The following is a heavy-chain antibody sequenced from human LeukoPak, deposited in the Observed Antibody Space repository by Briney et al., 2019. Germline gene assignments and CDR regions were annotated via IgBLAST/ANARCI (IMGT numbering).Heavy chain of an antibody. Sequence: GGSLRLSCAASGFTFSSYAMSWVRQAPGKGLTWVSTISGGSGSTYCADSVKGRFTISRDNSKNTLYLQMNSLRDEDTAVYYCATSTAAAGTDWGQGTLVTVSS. CDR3: ATSTAAAGTD. J-gene: IGHJ4*02. CDR2: ISGGSGST. V-gene: IGHV3-23*01. CDR1: GFTFSSYA. D-gene: IGHD6-13*01.